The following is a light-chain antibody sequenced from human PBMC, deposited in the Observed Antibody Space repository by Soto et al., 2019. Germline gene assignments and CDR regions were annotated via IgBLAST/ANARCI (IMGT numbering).Light chain of an antibody. CDR3: QQYYISWS. V-gene: IGKV2-28*01. Sequence: EIVVPQSPLSLSVTPGEPASLSCRSSQNLLHIDGYNYLGWXXQTPGXXPXXLIFDVSILASGVPSRFSGSGSGTEFPLTISSLQPEDFATYSCQQYYISWSFGQGTKVDIK. CDR2: DVS. J-gene: IGKJ1*01. CDR1: QNLLHIDGYNY.